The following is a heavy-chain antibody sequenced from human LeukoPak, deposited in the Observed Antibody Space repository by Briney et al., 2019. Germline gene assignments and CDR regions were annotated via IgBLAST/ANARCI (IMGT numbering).Heavy chain of an antibody. CDR2: IYYSGST. J-gene: IGHJ4*02. CDR3: ARDTGGMGSGYYWGNFDY. Sequence: PSETLSLTCTVSGGSISSSSYYWGWIRQPPGKGLEWIGSIYYSGSTYYNPSLKSRVTISVDTSKNQFSLKLSSVTAADTAVYYCARDTGGMGSGYYWGNFDYWGQGTLVTVSS. CDR1: GGSISSSSYY. V-gene: IGHV4-39*07. D-gene: IGHD3-22*01.